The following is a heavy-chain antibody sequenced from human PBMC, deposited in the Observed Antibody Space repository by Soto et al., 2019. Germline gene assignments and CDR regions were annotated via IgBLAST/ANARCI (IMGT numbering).Heavy chain of an antibody. V-gene: IGHV3-49*03. D-gene: IGHD3-10*01. CDR3: TRVSYYPHNWFDP. CDR1: GFTFGDYA. CDR2: IRSKAYGGTT. J-gene: IGHJ5*02. Sequence: GGSLRLSCTASGFTFGDYAMSWFRQAPGKGLEWVGFIRSKAYGGTTEYAASVKGRFTISRDDSKSIAYLQMNSLKTEDTAVYYCTRVSYYPHNWFDPWGQGTLVTVSS.